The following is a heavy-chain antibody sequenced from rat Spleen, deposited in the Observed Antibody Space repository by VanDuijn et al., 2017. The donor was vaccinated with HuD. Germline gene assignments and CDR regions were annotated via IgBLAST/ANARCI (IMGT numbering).Heavy chain of an antibody. CDR1: GFSLTSYN. Sequence: QVQLKESGPGLVQPSQTLSLTCTVSGFSLTSYNVHWVRQPPGTDLEWMGVIWNTGGTQYNSALKSRLSISKETSKSQVFLKMNSLQTEDTATYYCARGEGFGGYRPNWFAYWGQGTLVTVSS. CDR3: ARGEGFGGYRPNWFAY. D-gene: IGHD1-11*01. J-gene: IGHJ3*01. CDR2: IWNTGGT. V-gene: IGHV2-41*01.